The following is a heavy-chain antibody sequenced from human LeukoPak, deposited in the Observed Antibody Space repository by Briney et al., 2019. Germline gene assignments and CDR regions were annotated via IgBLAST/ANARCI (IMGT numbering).Heavy chain of an antibody. Sequence: GGSLRLSCAASGFTFSSYWMHWVRQAPGKGLVWVSRINSDGSSTSYADSVKGRFTISRDNAKNSLYLQMNSLRAEDTALYYCAKDVDSTSVMYFDLWGRGTLVTVSS. V-gene: IGHV3-74*01. CDR2: INSDGSST. D-gene: IGHD2/OR15-2a*01. J-gene: IGHJ2*01. CDR3: AKDVDSTSVMYFDL. CDR1: GFTFSSYW.